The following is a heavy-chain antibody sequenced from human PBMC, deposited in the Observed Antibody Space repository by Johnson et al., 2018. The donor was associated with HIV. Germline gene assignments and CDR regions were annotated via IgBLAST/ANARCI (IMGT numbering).Heavy chain of an antibody. D-gene: IGHD1-26*01. V-gene: IGHV3-7*05. J-gene: IGHJ3*02. Sequence: VQLVESGGGLVQPGGSLRLSCAASGFTFSSYWMSWVRQAPGKGLEWVANIKQDGSEKYYVDSVKGRFTISRDNAKNSLYLQMNSLRAEDTAVYYCARDLVGGATPDHDAFDIWGQGTMVTVSS. CDR2: IKQDGSEK. CDR1: GFTFSSYW. CDR3: ARDLVGGATPDHDAFDI.